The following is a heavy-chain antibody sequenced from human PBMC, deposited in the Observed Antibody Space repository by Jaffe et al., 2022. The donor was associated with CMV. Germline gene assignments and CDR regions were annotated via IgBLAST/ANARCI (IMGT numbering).Heavy chain of an antibody. CDR3: AKDGRQWLVQGGDYGMDV. CDR1: SSTSGTYG. V-gene: IGHV3-30*18. CDR2: ISYDGTNK. J-gene: IGHJ6*02. Sequence: QVQLVESGGGVVQPGRSLRLSCAASSSTSGTYGIHWVRQAPGKGLEWVAYISYDGTNKHYPDSVKGRFTISRDNSKNTLYLQMNSLRPEDTAVYYCAKDGRQWLVQGGDYGMDVWGQGTTVTVSS. D-gene: IGHD6-19*01.